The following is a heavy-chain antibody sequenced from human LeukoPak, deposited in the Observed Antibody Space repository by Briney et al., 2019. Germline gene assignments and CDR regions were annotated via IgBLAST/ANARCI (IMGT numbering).Heavy chain of an antibody. D-gene: IGHD1-26*01. J-gene: IGHJ6*02. Sequence: GGSLRLSCAVFGFTFSSYDMHWVRQDTGKVLEWVSTIGSAGDTYYPGSVKGRFTISRENAKNSLYLQMNSLRAGDTAVYYCARSAGELYYYYYGMDVWGQGTTVTVSS. V-gene: IGHV3-13*01. CDR1: GFTFSSYD. CDR3: ARSAGELYYYYYGMDV. CDR2: IGSAGDT.